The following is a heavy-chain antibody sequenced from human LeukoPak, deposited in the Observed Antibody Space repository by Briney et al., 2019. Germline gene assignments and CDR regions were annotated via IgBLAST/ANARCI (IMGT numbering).Heavy chain of an antibody. V-gene: IGHV4-34*01. J-gene: IGHJ4*02. D-gene: IGHD3-22*01. CDR2: INHSEST. CDR3: ARGPPTDYYDSSGFYYVFDY. CDR1: GGSFSGYY. Sequence: ADTVSLTCAVYGGSFSGYYWSWIRQPPGKGLEWIGEINHSESTNYNPYLKSRVTISVDTSKNQFSLKLSSVTAADTAVYFCARGPPTDYYDSSGFYYVFDYWGQGTLVTVSS.